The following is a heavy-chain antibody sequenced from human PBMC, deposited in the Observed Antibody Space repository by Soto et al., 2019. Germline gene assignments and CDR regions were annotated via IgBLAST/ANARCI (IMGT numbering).Heavy chain of an antibody. D-gene: IGHD3-16*01. CDR1: GFTFDDYA. J-gene: IGHJ3*02. CDR2: ISWNSDTV. CDR3: AKCLRRHSLTGWTHVFDS. V-gene: IGHV3-9*01. Sequence: EVQLVESGGGLVLPGTSLRLSCAASGFTFDDYAMHWVRQAPGKGLVWVSGISWNSDTVVYADSLKGRFTISRDNAKNSLSLQINSLRTEATPFIYCAKCLRRHSLTGWTHVFDSWARGTRVNV.